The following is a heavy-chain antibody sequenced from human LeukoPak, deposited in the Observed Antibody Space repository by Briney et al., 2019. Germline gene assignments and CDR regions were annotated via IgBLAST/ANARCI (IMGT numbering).Heavy chain of an antibody. CDR2: IYYSGST. CDR3: ARHSPDFDWLLYLDC. D-gene: IGHD3-9*01. CDR1: GGSISSYY. V-gene: IGHV4-59*08. Sequence: PSETLSLTCTVSGGSISSYYWSWIRQPPGKGLEWIGYIYYSGSTNYNPSLKSRVTISVDTSKNQFSLKLSSVTAADTAVYYCARHSPDFDWLLYLDCWGQGTLVTVSS. J-gene: IGHJ4*02.